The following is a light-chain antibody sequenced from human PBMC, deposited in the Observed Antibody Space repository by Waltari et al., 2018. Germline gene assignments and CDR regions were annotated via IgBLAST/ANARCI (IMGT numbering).Light chain of an antibody. CDR2: KDT. Sequence: SYELTQPPSVSLSPGQTARNTCSGAALPDQKAYWYQQKSGKSPRLVMHKDTERPSGIPERFSGSASGTTVTLTITGAQAEDEGDYYCQSTDSSATYWVFGGGTKLTVL. J-gene: IGLJ3*02. CDR1: ALPDQK. CDR3: QSTDSSATYWV. V-gene: IGLV3-25*03.